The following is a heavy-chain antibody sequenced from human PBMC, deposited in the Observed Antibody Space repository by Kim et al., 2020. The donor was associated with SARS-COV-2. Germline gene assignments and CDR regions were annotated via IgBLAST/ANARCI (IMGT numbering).Heavy chain of an antibody. V-gene: IGHV3-23*01. CDR3: AKERAAGLFDY. D-gene: IGHD6-19*01. Sequence: TYYADSVKGRFTISRDNSKNTLYLQMNSLRAEDTAVYYCAKERAAGLFDYWGQGTLVTVSS. J-gene: IGHJ4*02. CDR2: T.